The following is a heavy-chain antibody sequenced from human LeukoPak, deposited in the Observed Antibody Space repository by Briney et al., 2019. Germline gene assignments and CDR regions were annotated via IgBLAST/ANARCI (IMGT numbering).Heavy chain of an antibody. CDR2: ISSSGSTI. CDR3: ARETYYYDSSGYLFDY. Sequence: GGSLRLSCAASGFTFSDYSMHWVRQAPGKGLEWVSYISSSGSTIHYADSVKGRFTISRDNAKNSLYLQMNSLRAEDTAVYYCARETYYYDSSGYLFDYWGQGTLVTVSS. D-gene: IGHD3-22*01. J-gene: IGHJ4*02. CDR1: GFTFSDYS. V-gene: IGHV3-48*04.